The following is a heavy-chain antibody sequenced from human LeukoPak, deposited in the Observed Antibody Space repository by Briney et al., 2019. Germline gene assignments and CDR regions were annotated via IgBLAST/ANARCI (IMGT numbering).Heavy chain of an antibody. Sequence: ASVKVSCKASGGTFSSYAISWVRQAPGQGLEWMGWINPNSGGTNYAQKFQGRVTMTRDTSISTAYMELSRLRSEDTAMYYCARKNYCSGGSCYSRGWFDPWGQGTLVTVSS. D-gene: IGHD2-15*01. J-gene: IGHJ5*02. CDR1: GGTFSSYA. CDR2: INPNSGGT. CDR3: ARKNYCSGGSCYSRGWFDP. V-gene: IGHV1-2*02.